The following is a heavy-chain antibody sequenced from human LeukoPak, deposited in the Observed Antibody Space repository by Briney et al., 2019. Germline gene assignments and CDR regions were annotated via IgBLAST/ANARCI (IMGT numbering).Heavy chain of an antibody. D-gene: IGHD2-2*02. CDR1: GFTFSSCG. V-gene: IGHV3-33*06. J-gene: IGHJ4*02. CDR2: IWYDGSNK. Sequence: QPGRSLRLSCAASGFTFSSCGMHWVRQAPGKGLEWVAVIWYDGSNKYYADSVRGRFTISRDNSKNTLYLQMNSLRAEDTAVYYCAKSCSSTSCYTLFDYRGQGTLVTVSS. CDR3: AKSCSSTSCYTLFDY.